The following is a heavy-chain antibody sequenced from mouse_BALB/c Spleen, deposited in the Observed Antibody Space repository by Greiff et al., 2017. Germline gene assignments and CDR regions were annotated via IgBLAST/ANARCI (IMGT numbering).Heavy chain of an antibody. CDR1: GYTFTEYI. D-gene: IGHD2-10*02. Sequence: QVQLQQSGAELVKPGASVKLSCKASGYTFTEYIIHWVKQRSGQGLEWIGWFYPGSGSIKYNEKFKDKATLTADKSSSTVYMELSRLTSEDSAVYFCARHEDRGYGNYYAMDYWGQGTSVTVSS. CDR2: FYPGSGSI. J-gene: IGHJ4*01. CDR3: ARHEDRGYGNYYAMDY. V-gene: IGHV1-62-2*01.